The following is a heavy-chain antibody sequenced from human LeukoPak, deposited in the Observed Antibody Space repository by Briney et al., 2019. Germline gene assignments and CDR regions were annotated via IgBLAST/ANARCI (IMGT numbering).Heavy chain of an antibody. CDR3: ARDNWGDGGYYRTLDY. V-gene: IGHV3-33*01. D-gene: IGHD3-22*01. CDR2: IRYDGSDR. CDR1: GFTFGSYG. Sequence: GGSLRLSCAASGFTFGSYGIYWVRQAPGKGLEWVAGIRYDGSDRSYADPVKGRFTISRDNSKNTVDLQMDSLRAEDTAVYYCARDNWGDGGYYRTLDYWGQGTLVTVSS. J-gene: IGHJ4*02.